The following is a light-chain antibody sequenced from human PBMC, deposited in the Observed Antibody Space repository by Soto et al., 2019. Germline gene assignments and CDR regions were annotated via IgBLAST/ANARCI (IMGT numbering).Light chain of an antibody. CDR2: ATS. CDR1: QGVGGW. V-gene: IGKV1-12*01. J-gene: IGKJ2*01. CDR3: QQSHSSPPNT. Sequence: IQMTQSPSSVSASVGDRVTMTCRASQGVGGWLAWYQQKPGKVPKLLIYATSRVHSGVPSRFSASGSGTDFTVTISSLQLEDLATYYCQQSHSSPPNTFGQGTTVEMK.